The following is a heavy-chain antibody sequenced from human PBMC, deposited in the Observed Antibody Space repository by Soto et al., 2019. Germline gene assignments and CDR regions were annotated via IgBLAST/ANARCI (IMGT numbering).Heavy chain of an antibody. D-gene: IGHD6-13*01. Sequence: PGGSLRLSCAASGFTFSSYAMSWVRQAPGKGLEWVSAISGSGGSTYYADSVKGRFTISRDNSKNTLYLQMNSLRAEDTAVCYCAKSTKRGIAAAGTGNWFDPWGQGTLVTVSS. CDR2: ISGSGGST. CDR3: AKSTKRGIAAAGTGNWFDP. CDR1: GFTFSSYA. V-gene: IGHV3-23*01. J-gene: IGHJ5*02.